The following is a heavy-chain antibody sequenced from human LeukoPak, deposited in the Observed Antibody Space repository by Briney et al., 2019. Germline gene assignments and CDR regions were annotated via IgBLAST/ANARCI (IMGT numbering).Heavy chain of an antibody. Sequence: GGPLRLSCEAPGLTSGSYARPWARKAPGKGLEWVAVISYDGSNKYYADSVKGRFTISRDNSKNTLYLQMNSLRAEDTAVYYCARVGYWGQGTLVTVSS. CDR3: ARVGY. J-gene: IGHJ4*02. V-gene: IGHV3-30-3*01. CDR1: GLTSGSYA. CDR2: ISYDGSNK.